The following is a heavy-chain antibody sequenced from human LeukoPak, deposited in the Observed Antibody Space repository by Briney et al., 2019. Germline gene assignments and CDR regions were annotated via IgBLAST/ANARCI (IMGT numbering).Heavy chain of an antibody. V-gene: IGHV4-34*01. Sequence: ASETLSPTCAVYGGSFNDYYWTWIRQSPGKGLEWIGEIHHSGSTKYNPSLKTRVTISVDTSKNQFSLNLRSLSAADTAIYYCARQGGTAGWDDYWGQGTLVTVSS. CDR2: IHHSGST. J-gene: IGHJ4*02. CDR3: ARQGGTAGWDDY. D-gene: IGHD6-13*01. CDR1: GGSFNDYY.